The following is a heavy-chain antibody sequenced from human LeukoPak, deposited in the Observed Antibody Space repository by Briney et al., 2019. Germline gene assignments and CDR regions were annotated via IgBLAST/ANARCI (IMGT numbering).Heavy chain of an antibody. CDR2: IYYSGST. Sequence: SETPSLTCGVSGGSISTTNWWTWVRQPPGKGLEWIGYIYYSGSTNYNPSLKSRVTISVDTSKNQFSLKLSSVTAADTAVYYCARVGVYCGGDCYLSDWGQGTLVTVSS. CDR3: ARVGVYCGGDCYLSD. D-gene: IGHD2-21*02. J-gene: IGHJ4*02. CDR1: GGSISTTNW. V-gene: IGHV4-4*02.